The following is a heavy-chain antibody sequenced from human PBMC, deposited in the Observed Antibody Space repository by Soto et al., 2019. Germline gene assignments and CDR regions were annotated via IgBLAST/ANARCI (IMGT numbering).Heavy chain of an antibody. CDR2: IIPIFGTA. D-gene: IGHD6-19*01. Sequence: SVKVSCKASGGTFSSYAISWVRQAPGQGLEWMGGIIPIFGTANYAQKFQGRVTITADESTSTAYMELSSLRSEDTAVYYCASEPEYSSGWYNNFDYWGQGTLVTVSS. V-gene: IGHV1-69*13. CDR1: GGTFSSYA. CDR3: ASEPEYSSGWYNNFDY. J-gene: IGHJ4*02.